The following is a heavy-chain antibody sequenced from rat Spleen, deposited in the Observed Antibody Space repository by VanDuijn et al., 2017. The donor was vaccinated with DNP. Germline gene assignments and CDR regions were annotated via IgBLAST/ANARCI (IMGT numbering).Heavy chain of an antibody. Sequence: QVQLKESGPGLVQPSQTLSLTCTVAGFSLTSYNVHWVRQPPGKGLEWIGAMSSGGSTYYNSAPKSRLSISRDTSKSQVFLKMNSLQTEDTAMYFCARGKNYFDYWGQGVMVTVSS. J-gene: IGHJ2*01. CDR3: ARGKNYFDY. V-gene: IGHV2-6*01. CDR2: MSSGGST. CDR1: GFSLTSYN.